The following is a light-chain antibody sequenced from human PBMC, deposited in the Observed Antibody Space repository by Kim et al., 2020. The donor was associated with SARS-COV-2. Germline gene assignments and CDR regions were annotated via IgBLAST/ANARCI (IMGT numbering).Light chain of an antibody. Sequence: GPSVAISCTGTRSDVGGYDYVSWYQQHPGKAPKLMVYDVTKRPLGVPDRFSGSKSGNTASLTISGLQAEDEADYYCCSYVGSYIMVFGGGTQLTVL. CDR1: RSDVGGYDY. V-gene: IGLV2-11*03. CDR3: CSYVGSYIMV. CDR2: DVT. J-gene: IGLJ2*01.